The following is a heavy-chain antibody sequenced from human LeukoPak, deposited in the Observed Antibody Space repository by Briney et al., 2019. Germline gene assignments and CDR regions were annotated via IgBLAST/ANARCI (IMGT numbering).Heavy chain of an antibody. CDR1: GASINNKY. CDR2: IYYSGST. V-gene: IGHV4-59*01. Sequence: SETLSLTCTVSGASINNKYWSWIRQPPGKGLEWIGYIYYSGSTNYNPSLKSRVTMSVDTSMNQFSLKVSSLTAEDTAVYYCARYSRNDDYILDYWGQGILVTVSS. J-gene: IGHJ4*02. D-gene: IGHD4-17*01. CDR3: ARYSRNDDYILDY.